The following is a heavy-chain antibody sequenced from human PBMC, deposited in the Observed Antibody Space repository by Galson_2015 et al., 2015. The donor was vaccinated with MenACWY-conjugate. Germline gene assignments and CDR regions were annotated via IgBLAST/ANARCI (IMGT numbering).Heavy chain of an antibody. CDR2: IDPKSGGA. CDR3: TRDSPPPSAPFCY. CDR1: GYPFTAYF. D-gene: IGHD2-2*01. V-gene: IGHV1-2*02. Sequence: SVKVSCKASGYPFTAYFIHWVRQAPGQGLQWMGWIDPKSGGANYAQNFQVRVTMTRDTSISTAYMDLSSLRSDDTAVYYCTRDSPPPSAPFCYWGQGTLVTVSS. J-gene: IGHJ4*02.